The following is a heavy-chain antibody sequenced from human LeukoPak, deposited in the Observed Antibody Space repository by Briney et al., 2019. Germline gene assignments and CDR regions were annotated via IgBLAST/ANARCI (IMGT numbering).Heavy chain of an antibody. CDR2: ISASGGGT. CDR3: AKEDSSWFDY. Sequence: GGSLRLSCAASGFTFSSYAMSWVRQAPGKGLEWVSSISASGGGTYYADSAKGRFTISRDNSKNKLFLQMNSLRAEDTAVYYCAKEDSSWFDYWGQGTLVSVSS. CDR1: GFTFSSYA. J-gene: IGHJ4*02. V-gene: IGHV3-23*01.